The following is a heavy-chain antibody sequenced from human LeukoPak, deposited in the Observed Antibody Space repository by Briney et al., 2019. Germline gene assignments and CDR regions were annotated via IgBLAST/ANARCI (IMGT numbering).Heavy chain of an antibody. J-gene: IGHJ4*02. Sequence: GGSLRLSCAASGFSFSSYEMNWVRQAPGKGLEWVSYISSSGRTIYYADSVKGRFTISRDNAKNSLYLQMNSLRAEDTAVYYCVRREGLFYYFDYWGQGTLVTVSS. CDR1: GFSFSSYE. D-gene: IGHD1-26*01. CDR3: VRREGLFYYFDY. CDR2: ISSSGRTI. V-gene: IGHV3-48*03.